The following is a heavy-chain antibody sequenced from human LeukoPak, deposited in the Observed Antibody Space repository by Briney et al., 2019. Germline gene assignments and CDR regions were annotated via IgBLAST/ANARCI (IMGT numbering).Heavy chain of an antibody. J-gene: IGHJ4*02. Sequence: GSVSVSCKASGYTFTNYGMSWVRQAPGQGLEWMGWISAYNGNTNYAKKFQDRVSLTRDTSRSTAYMQLGRLRSEDTAVYYCARDRGSLAVADLITSAFWGQGTLVTVSS. D-gene: IGHD6-19*01. CDR1: GYTFTNYG. CDR2: ISAYNGNT. V-gene: IGHV1-18*01. CDR3: ARDRGSLAVADLITSAF.